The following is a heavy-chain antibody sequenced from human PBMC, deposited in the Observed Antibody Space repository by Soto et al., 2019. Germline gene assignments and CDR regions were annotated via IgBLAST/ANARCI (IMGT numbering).Heavy chain of an antibody. J-gene: IGHJ5*02. Sequence: QFQLVQSGAEVKKPGSSVKVSCKASGGTFSSYTISWVRQAPGQGLEWMGRIIPILGIANYAQKFQGRVTITADKSTCTSYIDLGSLRSAKTAVYYFARHGHDISIGYYGHGWFVPWGQGSLATVSS. CDR2: IIPILGIA. V-gene: IGHV1-69*02. CDR1: GGTFSSYT. CDR3: ARHGHDISIGYYGHGWFVP. D-gene: IGHD3-9*01.